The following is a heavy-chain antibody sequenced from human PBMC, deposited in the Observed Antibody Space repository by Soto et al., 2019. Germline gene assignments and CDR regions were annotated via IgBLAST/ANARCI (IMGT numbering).Heavy chain of an antibody. Sequence: SETLSLTCTVSGGSISSGGYYWSWIRQHPGKGLEWIGYIYYSGSTYYNPSLKSRVTISVDTSKNQFSLKLSSVTAADTAVYYCARGSFLATAYYYMDVWGKGTTVTFSS. V-gene: IGHV4-31*03. CDR3: ARGSFLATAYYYMDV. CDR1: GGSISSGGYY. D-gene: IGHD5-12*01. CDR2: IYYSGST. J-gene: IGHJ6*03.